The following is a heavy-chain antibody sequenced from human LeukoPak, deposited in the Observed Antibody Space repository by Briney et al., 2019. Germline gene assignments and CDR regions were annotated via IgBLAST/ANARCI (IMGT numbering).Heavy chain of an antibody. CDR1: DYSISSGYGYY. V-gene: IGHV4-38-2*02. J-gene: IGHJ4*02. D-gene: IGHD5/OR15-5a*01. Sequence: SETLSLTCTVSDYSISSGYGYYWGWIRQPPGKGLEWIGNIDHSGITYYNHFNSSLKSRVTISIDTSKNQFSLRLTSVTAADTAVYFCATLVSTRYYFDYWGQGTLVTVSS. CDR2: IDHSGIT. CDR3: ATLVSTRYYFDY.